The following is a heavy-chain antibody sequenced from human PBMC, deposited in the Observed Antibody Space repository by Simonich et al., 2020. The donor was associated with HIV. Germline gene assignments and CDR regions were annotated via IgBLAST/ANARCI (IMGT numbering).Heavy chain of an antibody. D-gene: IGHD2-15*01. J-gene: IGHJ6*02. CDR2: INHSGSN. V-gene: IGHV4-34*01. CDR1: GGSFSGYY. CDR3: ARGGYCSGGSCYPLFSRYGMDV. Sequence: QVQLQQWGAGLLKPSETLSLTCAVDGGSFSGYYWSWIRQPPGKGLEWIGEINHSGSNNYNPSLKRRVTISVDTSKTQFSLKLSSVTAAETAVYYCARGGYCSGGSCYPLFSRYGMDVWGQGTTVTVSS.